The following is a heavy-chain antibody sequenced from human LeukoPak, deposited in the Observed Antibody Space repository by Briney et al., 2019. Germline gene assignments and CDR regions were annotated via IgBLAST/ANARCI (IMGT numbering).Heavy chain of an antibody. CDR3: ARGKGYYDSSGYYSDAFDI. D-gene: IGHD3-22*01. CDR2: IIPIFGTA. J-gene: IGHJ3*02. V-gene: IGHV1-69*01. CDR1: GGTFSSYA. Sequence: SVKVSCKASGGTFSSYAISWVRQAPGQGLEWMGGIIPIFGTANYAQKFQGRVTITADESTSTAYMELSCLRSEDTAVYYCARGKGYYDSSGYYSDAFDIWGQGTMVTVSS.